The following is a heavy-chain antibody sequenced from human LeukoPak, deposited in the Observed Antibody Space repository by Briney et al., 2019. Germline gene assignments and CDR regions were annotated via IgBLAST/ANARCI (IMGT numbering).Heavy chain of an antibody. CDR2: IYYSGST. CDR3: ASRGYSYGYGSYFDY. CDR1: GGSISSYY. Sequence: SETLSLTCTVSGGSISSYYWSWIRQHPGKGLEWIGYIYYSGSTYYNPSLKSRVTISVDTSKNQFSLKLSSVTAADTAVYYCASRGYSYGYGSYFDYWGQGTLVTVSS. D-gene: IGHD5-18*01. V-gene: IGHV4-59*06. J-gene: IGHJ4*02.